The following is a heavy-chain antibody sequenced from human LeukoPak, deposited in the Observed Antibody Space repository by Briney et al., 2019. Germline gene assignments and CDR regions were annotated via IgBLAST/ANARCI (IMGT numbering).Heavy chain of an antibody. J-gene: IGHJ4*02. D-gene: IGHD3-22*01. CDR2: IRYHGSNK. Sequence: GGSLRLSCAASGFSFDSFAMHWVRQAPGKGLEWVAFIRYHGSNKYYVDSVKGRFTISRDNSKNTLYLQMNSLRDEDTAVYYCAKDLRSSGYFPYYFDYWGQGTLVTVSS. CDR3: AKDLRSSGYFPYYFDY. V-gene: IGHV3-30*02. CDR1: GFSFDSFA.